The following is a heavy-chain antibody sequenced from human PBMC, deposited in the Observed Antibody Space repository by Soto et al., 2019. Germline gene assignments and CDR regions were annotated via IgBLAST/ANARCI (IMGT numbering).Heavy chain of an antibody. D-gene: IGHD3-16*01. Sequence: GESLKISCSGHGYDFATNWIGWVRQRPGKGLEWMGIIYLGDSDTRYSPSFEGQVTLSADRSTSTVFLEWSFLKTSDTAMYFCALTGGFAPVYGFDVWGQGTSVTV. CDR3: ALTGGFAPVYGFDV. CDR1: GYDFATNW. J-gene: IGHJ6*02. CDR2: IYLGDSDT. V-gene: IGHV5-51*01.